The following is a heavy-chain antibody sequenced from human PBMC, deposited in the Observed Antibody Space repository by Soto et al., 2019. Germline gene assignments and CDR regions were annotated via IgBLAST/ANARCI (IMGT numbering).Heavy chain of an antibody. J-gene: IGHJ4*02. V-gene: IGHV3-48*01. D-gene: IGHD2-21*01. CDR2: ISSSSGAT. CDR3: VRDSAYSFDY. CDR1: GFALSYYN. Sequence: EVQLVESGGGLVQPGGSLRLSCAASGFALSYYNMKWVRQAPGKGLEWISDISSSSGATYYADSVKGRFTISRDYAKNSLYLQRNNLRVEDTAIYYCVRDSAYSFDYWGQGTLVTVSS.